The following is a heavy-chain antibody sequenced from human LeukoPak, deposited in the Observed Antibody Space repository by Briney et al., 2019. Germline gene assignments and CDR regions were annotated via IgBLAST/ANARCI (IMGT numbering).Heavy chain of an antibody. CDR1: GYTFTSYD. CDR2: MNPNSGNT. D-gene: IGHD3-22*01. Sequence: ASVKVSCKASGYTFTSYDINWVRQATGQGLEWMGWMNPNSGNTGYAQKFQGRVTMTRNTSMSTAYMELSSLRSEDTAVYYCARGPIVVDHFDYWGQGTLVTVSS. J-gene: IGHJ4*02. CDR3: ARGPIVVDHFDY. V-gene: IGHV1-8*01.